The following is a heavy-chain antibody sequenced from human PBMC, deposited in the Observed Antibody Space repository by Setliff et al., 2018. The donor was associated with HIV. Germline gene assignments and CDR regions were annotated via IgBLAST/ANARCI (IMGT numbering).Heavy chain of an antibody. CDR1: GRSITSGGSC. J-gene: IGHJ3*02. V-gene: IGHV4-31*03. CDR3: ARDRLSSGYTAACEI. CDR2: ICGSAKT. D-gene: IGHD3-22*01. Sequence: TLSLTCSVSGRSITSGGSCWNWVRHNPRKGLEWIGYICGSAKTHYNPSLRSRVSISADTSQNQLSLRLTSVTAADTAVYFCARDRLSSGYTAACEIWGQGTAVTVSS.